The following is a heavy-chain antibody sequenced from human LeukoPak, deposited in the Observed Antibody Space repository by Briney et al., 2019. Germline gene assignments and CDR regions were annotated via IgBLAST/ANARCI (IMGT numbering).Heavy chain of an antibody. Sequence: GGSLRLSCAASGFTFSGYWMHWVRQAPGKGLVWVSRINNDGSSTRYADSVQGRFTISRDNSKGTLYLQMHSLRAEDTAIYYCAARPLMPPRFDYWGQGTLVTVSS. CDR2: INNDGSST. D-gene: IGHD2-2*01. CDR3: AARPLMPPRFDY. V-gene: IGHV3-74*01. J-gene: IGHJ4*02. CDR1: GFTFSGYW.